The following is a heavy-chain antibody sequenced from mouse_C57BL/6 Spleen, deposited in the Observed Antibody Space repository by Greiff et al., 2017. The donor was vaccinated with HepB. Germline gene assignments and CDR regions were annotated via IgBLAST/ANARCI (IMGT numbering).Heavy chain of an antibody. J-gene: IGHJ4*01. V-gene: IGHV1-64*01. CDR1: GYTFTGYW. D-gene: IGHD6-2*01. CDR2: IHPNSGST. Sequence: QVQLQQPGAELVKPGASVKLSCKASGYTFTGYWMHWVKQRPGQGLEWIGMIHPNSGSTNYNEKFKSKATLTVDKSSSTAYMQLSSLTSEDSAVYYCARRDSLTYAMDYWGQGTSVTVSS. CDR3: ARRDSLTYAMDY.